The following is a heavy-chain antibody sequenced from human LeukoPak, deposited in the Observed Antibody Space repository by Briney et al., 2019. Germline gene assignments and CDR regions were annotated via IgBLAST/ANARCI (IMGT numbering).Heavy chain of an antibody. V-gene: IGHV1-8*03. CDR3: ARVGAGYGDYELDY. J-gene: IGHJ4*02. CDR1: GYTFTSYD. CDR2: MNPNSGNT. Sequence: ASVKVSCKASGYTFTSYDINWVRQATGQGLEWMRWMNPNSGNTGYAQKFQGRVTITRNTSISTAYMELSSLRSEDTAVYYCARVGAGYGDYELDYWGQGTLVTVSS. D-gene: IGHD4-17*01.